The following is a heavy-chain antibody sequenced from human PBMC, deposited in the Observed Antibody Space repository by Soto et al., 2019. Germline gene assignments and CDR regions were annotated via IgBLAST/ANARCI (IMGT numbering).Heavy chain of an antibody. CDR2: VSGRGGST. CDR3: AKDSTVTTSLYFYYYGFDV. V-gene: IGHV3-23*01. J-gene: IGHJ6*01. Sequence: VQLLESGGGLVQPGGSLRLACTASGFTFNHYAMSWVRQAPGKGLEWVSAVSGRGGSTKYADSVTGRFIISRDNSNSTLYLQMDSLRGEDTAVYYCAKDSTVTTSLYFYYYGFDVWGQGTTVTVSS. CDR1: GFTFNHYA. D-gene: IGHD4-17*01.